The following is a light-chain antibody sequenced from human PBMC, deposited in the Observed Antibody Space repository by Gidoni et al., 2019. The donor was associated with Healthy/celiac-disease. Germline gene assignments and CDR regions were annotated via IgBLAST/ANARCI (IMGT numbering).Light chain of an antibody. CDR1: KLGDKY. J-gene: IGLJ2*01. CDR3: QAWDSSTYVV. Sequence: SYELTQPPSVSVSPGQTASITCPGEKLGDKYACWYQQKPGQSPVLVIYQDSKRPPGNLGRFSGSNSGNTATLTISWTQAMDEADYYCQAWDSSTYVVFGGGTKLTVL. V-gene: IGLV3-1*01. CDR2: QDS.